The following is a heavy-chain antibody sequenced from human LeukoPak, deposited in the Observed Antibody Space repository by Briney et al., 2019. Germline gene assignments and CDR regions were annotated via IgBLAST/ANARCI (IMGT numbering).Heavy chain of an antibody. Sequence: GGSLRLSCAASGFTVSSNYMSWVRQAPGKGLERVSVIYSGGSTYYADSVKGRFTISRDNSKNTLYLQMNSLRAEDTAVYYCARDPAFAVATFFDYWGQGTLVTVSS. J-gene: IGHJ4*02. CDR3: ARDPAFAVATFFDY. CDR1: GFTVSSNY. D-gene: IGHD5-12*01. CDR2: IYSGGST. V-gene: IGHV3-66*02.